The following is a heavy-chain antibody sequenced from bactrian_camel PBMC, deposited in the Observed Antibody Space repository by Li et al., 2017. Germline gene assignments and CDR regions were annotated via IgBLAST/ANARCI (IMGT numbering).Heavy chain of an antibody. CDR1: GFSFREFW. CDR2: ILTSGDT. V-gene: IGHV3S1*01. CDR3: AAGRTSWWLLLNVAGYKY. Sequence: VQLVESGGGLVQPGGSLRLSCAASGFSFREFWMAWVRQTPGKGLEWVSGILTSGDTHYDYSVMGRFTISRDNAKNTLYLQMNNLRREDTAMYYCAAGRTSWWLLLNVAGYKYWGQGTQVTVS. J-gene: IGHJ4*01. D-gene: IGHD3*01.